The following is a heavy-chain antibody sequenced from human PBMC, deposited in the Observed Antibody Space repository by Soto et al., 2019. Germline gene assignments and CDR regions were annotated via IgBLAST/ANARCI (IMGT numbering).Heavy chain of an antibody. V-gene: IGHV4-39*01. CDR3: ARHKVHWDYYGSGSKYYFDY. CDR2: IYYSGST. Sequence: PSETLSLTCTVSGGSISSSSYYWGWIRQPPGKGLEWIGSIYYSGSTYYNPSLKSRVTISVDTSKNQFSLKLSSVTAADTAVYYCARHKVHWDYYGSGSKYYFDYWGQGTLVTVSS. J-gene: IGHJ4*02. D-gene: IGHD3-10*01. CDR1: GGSISSSSYY.